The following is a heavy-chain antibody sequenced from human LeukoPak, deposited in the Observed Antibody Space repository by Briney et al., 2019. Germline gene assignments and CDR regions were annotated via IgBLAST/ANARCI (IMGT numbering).Heavy chain of an antibody. V-gene: IGHV4-34*01. CDR1: GGSFSGYY. Sequence: SETLSLTCAVYGGSFSGYYWSWIRQPPGKGLEWIGEINHSGSTNYNPSLKSRVTISVDTSKNQFSLKLSSVTAADTAVYYCARNYCSSTSCYKGSWFDPWGRGTLVTVSS. CDR3: ARNYCSSTSCYKGSWFDP. D-gene: IGHD2-2*02. J-gene: IGHJ5*02. CDR2: INHSGST.